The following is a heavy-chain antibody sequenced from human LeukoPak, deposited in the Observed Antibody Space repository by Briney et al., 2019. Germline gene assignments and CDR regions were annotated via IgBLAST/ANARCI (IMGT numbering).Heavy chain of an antibody. Sequence: SVKVSCKASGGTFGSYAISWVRQAPGQGLEWMGGIIPIFGTANYAQKFQGRVTITADESTSTAHMELSSLRSEDTAVYYCARDLGGGNYYFDYWGQGTLVTVSS. CDR3: ARDLGGGNYYFDY. CDR1: GGTFGSYA. D-gene: IGHD4-23*01. V-gene: IGHV1-69*13. CDR2: IIPIFGTA. J-gene: IGHJ4*02.